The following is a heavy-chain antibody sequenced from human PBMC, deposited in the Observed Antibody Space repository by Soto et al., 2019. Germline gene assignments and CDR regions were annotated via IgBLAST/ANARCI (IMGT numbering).Heavy chain of an antibody. V-gene: IGHV4-31*03. CDR1: GGSISSGGYY. Sequence: SETLSLTCTVSGGSISSGGYYWSWIRQHPGKGLEWIGYIYYSGSTYYNPSLKSRVTISVDTSKNQFSLKLSSVTAADTAVYYCARDRNSGYDYYGMDVWGQGTTVTVSS. D-gene: IGHD1-26*01. J-gene: IGHJ6*02. CDR3: ARDRNSGYDYYGMDV. CDR2: IYYSGST.